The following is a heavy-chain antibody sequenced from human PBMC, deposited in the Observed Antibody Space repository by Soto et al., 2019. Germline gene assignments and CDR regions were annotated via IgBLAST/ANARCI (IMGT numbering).Heavy chain of an antibody. CDR3: STLGRLTGYNV. J-gene: IGHJ4*02. CDR1: GFIFSHTW. CDR2: IKSKIEGGTI. D-gene: IGHD3-9*01. Sequence: EVQLVESGGGLVKPGESLRLSCAGSGFIFSHTWMNWVRQAPGKGLEWVGRIKSKIEGGTIDYTAPVKGRFTISRDDSRNMLYLQMNSLKTEDTAIYYCSTLGRLTGYNVWGQGTLVTVAS. V-gene: IGHV3-15*07.